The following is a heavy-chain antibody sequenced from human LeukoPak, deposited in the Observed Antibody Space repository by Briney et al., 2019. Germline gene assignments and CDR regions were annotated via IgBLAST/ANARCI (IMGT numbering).Heavy chain of an antibody. V-gene: IGHV4-31*03. CDR2: IYYSGST. J-gene: IGHJ4*02. D-gene: IGHD5-12*01. CDR1: GGSISSGAYY. Sequence: TLSLTCTVSGGSISSGAYYWSWIRQHPGKGLGWIGYIYYSGSTYYNPSLKSRVTISIDTSTNQFSLELSSVTAADTAVYYCAREVATRGYFDYWGQGTLVTVSS. CDR3: AREVATRGYFDY.